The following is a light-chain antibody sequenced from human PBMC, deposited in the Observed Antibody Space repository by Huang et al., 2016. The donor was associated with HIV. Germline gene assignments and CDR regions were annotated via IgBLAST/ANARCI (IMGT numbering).Light chain of an antibody. CDR1: QPVSSW. V-gene: IGKV1-5*01. J-gene: IGKJ2*01. CDR3: QQYDDYPYT. Sequence: IQMTQSPSTRSASVGDRVTVSCRASQPVSSWLAWYQQKPGKAPKLHIYDASSLESGVPSRFSDRGSGTEFTLTISSLQPDNFTTNYCQQYDDYPYTFGQGTKVEIK. CDR2: DAS.